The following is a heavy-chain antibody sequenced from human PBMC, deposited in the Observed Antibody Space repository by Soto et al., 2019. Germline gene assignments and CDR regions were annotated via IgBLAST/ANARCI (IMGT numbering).Heavy chain of an antibody. D-gene: IGHD4-4*01. Sequence: QVQLVQSGAEVRTPGASVKISCKASGYTFRSYGVQWVRQAPGQSLEWVGWSNGGNGFTKYSQELQDRVTITRDTAASTIYMELSGLTSDDTAVYYCARLSYSYALDVWGQGTTVTVSS. CDR2: SNGGNGFT. CDR1: GYTFRSYG. CDR3: ARLSYSYALDV. J-gene: IGHJ6*02. V-gene: IGHV1-3*02.